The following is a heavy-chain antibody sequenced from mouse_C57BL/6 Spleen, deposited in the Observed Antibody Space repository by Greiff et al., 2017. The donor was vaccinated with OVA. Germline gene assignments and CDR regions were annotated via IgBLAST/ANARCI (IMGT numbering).Heavy chain of an antibody. CDR3: ASGAYYSNPNWFAY. D-gene: IGHD2-5*01. CDR1: GYTFTSYW. V-gene: IGHV1-55*01. J-gene: IGHJ3*01. CDR2: IYPGSGST. Sequence: QVQLQQPGAELVKPGASVKMSCKASGYTFTSYWITWVKQRPGQGLEWIGDIYPGSGSTNYNEKFKSKATLTVDTSSSTAYMQLSSLTSEDSAVYYCASGAYYSNPNWFAYWGQGTLVTVSA.